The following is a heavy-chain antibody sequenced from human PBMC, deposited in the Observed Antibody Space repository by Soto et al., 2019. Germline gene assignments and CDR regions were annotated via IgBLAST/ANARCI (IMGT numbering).Heavy chain of an antibody. CDR1: GDSVSSNSAA. Sequence: KQSQTLSLTCAISGDSVSSNSAAWNWIRQSPSRGLEWLGRTYYRSKWYNDYAVSVKSRITINPDTSKNQFSLQLNSVTPEDTALYSCARDRGKVATIRDAFDIWGQGTMVTVSS. V-gene: IGHV6-1*01. J-gene: IGHJ3*02. CDR3: ARDRGKVATIRDAFDI. D-gene: IGHD5-12*01. CDR2: TYYRSKWYN.